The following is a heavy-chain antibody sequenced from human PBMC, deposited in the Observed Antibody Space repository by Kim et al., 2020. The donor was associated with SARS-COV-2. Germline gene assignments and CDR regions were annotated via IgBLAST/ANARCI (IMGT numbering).Heavy chain of an antibody. V-gene: IGHV3-23D*01. Sequence: YYGDAVKGRFTSSRDKSKNKLYLQRNSLGAEDTAVYYCARGGAVAGTGVYWGQGTLVTVSS. CDR3: ARGGAVAGTGVY. J-gene: IGHJ4*02. D-gene: IGHD6-19*01.